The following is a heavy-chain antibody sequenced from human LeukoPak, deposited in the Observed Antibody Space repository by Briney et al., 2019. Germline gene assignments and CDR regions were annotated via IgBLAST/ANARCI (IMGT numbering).Heavy chain of an antibody. CDR1: GGSISDYY. CDR2: FYNSGSS. D-gene: IGHD6-19*01. CDR3: ARAPYSSGWYWFDP. V-gene: IGHV4-59*01. Sequence: PSETLSLTCTVSGGSISDYYRGWIRQPPGKGLEWIGYFYNSGSSTYNPSLKSRVTISVDTSKNQFSLKLSSVTAADTAVYYCARAPYSSGWYWFDPWGQGTLVTVSS. J-gene: IGHJ5*02.